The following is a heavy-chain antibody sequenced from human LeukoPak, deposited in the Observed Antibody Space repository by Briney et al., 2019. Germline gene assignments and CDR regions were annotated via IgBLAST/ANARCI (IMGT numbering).Heavy chain of an antibody. D-gene: IGHD6-19*01. CDR3: TTSHATSYSSGWASINYGMDV. Sequence: QAGGSLRLSCAAAGFTFDDYAMHWVRQAPGKGLEWVSGISWNSNSIGYADSVKGRFTISRDNAKNSLYLQMNSLKTEDTAVYYCTTSHATSYSSGWASINYGMDVWGQGTTVTVSS. CDR1: GFTFDDYA. J-gene: IGHJ6*02. V-gene: IGHV3-9*01. CDR2: ISWNSNSI.